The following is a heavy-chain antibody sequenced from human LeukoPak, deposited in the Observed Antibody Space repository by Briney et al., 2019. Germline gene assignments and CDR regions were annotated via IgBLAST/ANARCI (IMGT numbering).Heavy chain of an antibody. D-gene: IGHD3-3*01. Sequence: SETLSLTCTVSGGSISSYYWSWIRQPPGKGLEWIGYMFYSGSTTYNPSLKSRVTMSVDTSKNHFSLNLTSVTAADTAVYYCATEAPIFQYWGQGTLVTVSS. CDR1: GGSISSYY. CDR2: MFYSGST. J-gene: IGHJ1*01. V-gene: IGHV4-59*01. CDR3: ATEAPIFQY.